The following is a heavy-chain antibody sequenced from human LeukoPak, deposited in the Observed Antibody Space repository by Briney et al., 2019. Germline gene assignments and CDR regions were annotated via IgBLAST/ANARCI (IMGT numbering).Heavy chain of an antibody. CDR1: GFTFSTHW. Sequence: GGSLRLSCAASGFTFSTHWMYWVRQAPGKEMVWVSRISGDGSGTSYADSVKGRFTISRDNAKDTLYLQMTSLRVEDTAVYSCASLLTPYHGSGGGGMDVWGQGTTVTVSS. D-gene: IGHD3-10*01. CDR2: ISGDGSGT. V-gene: IGHV3-74*01. J-gene: IGHJ6*02. CDR3: ASLLTPYHGSGGGGMDV.